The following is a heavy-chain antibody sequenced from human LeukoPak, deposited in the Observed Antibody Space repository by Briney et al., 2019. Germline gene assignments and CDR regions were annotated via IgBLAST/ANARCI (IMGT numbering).Heavy chain of an antibody. V-gene: IGHV4-59*01. CDR3: ARGQQWLPKFDY. CDR1: GGSISRYY. Sequence: SETLSLTCTASGGSISRYYWSWIRQPPGKGLEWLGYIYYTGSTNYNPSLKSRVTISVDTSKNQFSLRLSSVTAADTAVYYCARGQQWLPKFDYWGQGSLVTVSS. D-gene: IGHD6-19*01. CDR2: IYYTGST. J-gene: IGHJ4*02.